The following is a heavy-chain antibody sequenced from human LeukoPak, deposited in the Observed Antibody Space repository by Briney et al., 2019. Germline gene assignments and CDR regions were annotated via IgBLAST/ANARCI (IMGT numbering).Heavy chain of an antibody. CDR3: ARGDYGDSFDY. D-gene: IGHD4-17*01. J-gene: IGHJ4*02. V-gene: IGHV4-59*01. Sequence: SETLSLTCTVSGGSISSYYWSWIRQPPGKGLEWIGYIYYSGSTNYNPSLKSRVTISVDTSKNQFSLKLSSVTAADTAVYYCARGDYGDSFDYWAREPWSPSPQ. CDR1: GGSISSYY. CDR2: IYYSGST.